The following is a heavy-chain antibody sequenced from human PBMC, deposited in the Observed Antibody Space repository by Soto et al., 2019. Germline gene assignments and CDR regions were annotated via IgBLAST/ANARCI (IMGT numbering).Heavy chain of an antibody. V-gene: IGHV3-48*01. CDR1: GFTFSNYF. CDR3: ARDGGHVDTVRLDY. CDR2: ISSSSSTI. D-gene: IGHD5-18*01. J-gene: IGHJ4*02. Sequence: EVQLVESGGGLVQPGGSLRLSCAASGFTFSNYFMNWVRQAPGKGLEWVSYISSSSSTIYYADSVKGRFTISRDNAKNSLYLQMNSLRAEDTAVYYCARDGGHVDTVRLDYWGQGSLVTVSS.